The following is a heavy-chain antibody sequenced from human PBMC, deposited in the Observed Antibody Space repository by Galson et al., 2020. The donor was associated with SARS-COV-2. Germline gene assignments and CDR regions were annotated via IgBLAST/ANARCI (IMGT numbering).Heavy chain of an antibody. V-gene: IGHV3-21*01. CDR3: ARDPFSGYDDPLNFDP. D-gene: IGHD5-12*01. CDR2: ISRSGSDI. CDR1: GFTFQSYS. J-gene: IGHJ5*02. Sequence: NSGGSLRLSCVGSGFTFQSYSMNWVRQAPGKGLQWVSYISRSGSDIEYADSVKGRFTVSRDNAKNSLLLQMDSLRADDTGVYFCARDPFSGYDDPLNFDPWGQGTQVTVSS.